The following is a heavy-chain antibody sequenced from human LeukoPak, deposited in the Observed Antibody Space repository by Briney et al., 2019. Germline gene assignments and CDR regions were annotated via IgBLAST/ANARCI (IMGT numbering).Heavy chain of an antibody. Sequence: ASVKVSCKASGYTFTSYGISWVRQAPGQGLEWMGWISAYNGNTNYAQKLQGRVTMTTDTSTSTAYMELRSLRSEDTAVYYCARVEAMVRGVITFPRTNWFDPWGQGTLVTVSS. J-gene: IGHJ5*02. CDR2: ISAYNGNT. D-gene: IGHD3-10*01. V-gene: IGHV1-18*01. CDR3: ARVEAMVRGVITFPRTNWFDP. CDR1: GYTFTSYG.